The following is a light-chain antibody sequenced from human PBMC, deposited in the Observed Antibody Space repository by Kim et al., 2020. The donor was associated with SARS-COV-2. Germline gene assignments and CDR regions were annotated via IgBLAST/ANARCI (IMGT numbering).Light chain of an antibody. J-gene: IGKJ1*01. V-gene: IGKV1-39*01. CDR2: AAS. CDR3: QQSYSTPRT. Sequence: ASVGDRVTITCRASQSISSYLNWYQQRPGKAPKLLIYAASSLQSGVPSRFSGSGSGTDVTLTISSLQPEDFATYYCQQSYSTPRTFGQGTKVDIK. CDR1: QSISSY.